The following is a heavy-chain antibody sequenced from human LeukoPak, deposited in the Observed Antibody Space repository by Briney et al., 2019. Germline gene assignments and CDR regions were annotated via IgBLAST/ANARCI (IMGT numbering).Heavy chain of an antibody. CDR3: ARESTDSSGYYSAAVDY. Sequence: GGSLRLSCAASGFTLSDYYMTWIRQAPGKGLEWVSYITPAGTTYYADSVKGRFTISRDNAKNSLYLQMNSLRAEDTAVYYCARESTDSSGYYSAAVDYWGQGTLVTVSS. J-gene: IGHJ4*02. V-gene: IGHV3-69-1*01. CDR2: ITPAGTT. D-gene: IGHD3-22*01. CDR1: GFTLSDYY.